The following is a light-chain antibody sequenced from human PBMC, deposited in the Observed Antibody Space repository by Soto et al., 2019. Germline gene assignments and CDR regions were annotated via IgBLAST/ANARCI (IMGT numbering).Light chain of an antibody. J-gene: IGLJ2*01. V-gene: IGLV2-14*01. CDR1: SSDVGGYNY. CDR3: SSYTSSTTLI. Sequence: QSALTQPASVSGSPGQSITISCSGTSSDVGGYNYVSWYQQRPGKAPKLMMYEVSNRPSGVSNRFSGSKSGNTASLTISGLQAEDEADYYCSSYTSSTTLIFGGGTKVTVL. CDR2: EVS.